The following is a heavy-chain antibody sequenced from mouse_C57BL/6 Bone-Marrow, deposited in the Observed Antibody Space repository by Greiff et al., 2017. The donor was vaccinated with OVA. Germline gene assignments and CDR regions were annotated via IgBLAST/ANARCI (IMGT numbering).Heavy chain of an antibody. D-gene: IGHD3-2*02. Sequence: VQLQQPGAELVRPGTSVKLSCKASGYTFTSYWMHWVKQRPGQGLEWIGVIDPSDSYTNYNQKFKGKATLTVDTSSSTAYMQLSSLTSEDSAVYYGARSGYGGKGTTLTVPS. CDR1: GYTFTSYW. CDR3: ARSGY. J-gene: IGHJ2*01. CDR2: IDPSDSYT. V-gene: IGHV1-59*01.